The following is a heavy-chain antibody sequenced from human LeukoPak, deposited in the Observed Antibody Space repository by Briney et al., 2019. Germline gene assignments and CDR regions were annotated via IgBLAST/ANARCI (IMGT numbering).Heavy chain of an antibody. D-gene: IGHD2-2*02. CDR2: MNPNSGNT. V-gene: IGHV1-8*01. CDR1: GYTFTSYD. Sequence: GASVKVSCKASGYTFTSYDINWVRQATGQGLEWMGWMNPNSGNTGYAQKFQGRVTMTRNTSISTAYMELSSLRSEDTAVYYCARVPRYCSSTSCYTHAFDIWGQGTMVTVSS. CDR3: ARVPRYCSSTSCYTHAFDI. J-gene: IGHJ3*02.